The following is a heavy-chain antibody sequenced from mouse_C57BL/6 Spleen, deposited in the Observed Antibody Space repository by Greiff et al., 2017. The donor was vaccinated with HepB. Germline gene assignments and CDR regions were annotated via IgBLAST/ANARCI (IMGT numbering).Heavy chain of an antibody. J-gene: IGHJ2*01. CDR2: INPSTGGT. CDR3: ASMGNWEFDY. D-gene: IGHD4-1*01. V-gene: IGHV1-42*01. Sequence: VQLQQSGPALVKPGASVKISCTASGYSFTGYYMNWVKQSPEKSREWIGDINPSTGGTTDNYKFKAKATLTVDKSSSTAYRQLNRLTSEDSAVYYCASMGNWEFDYWGQGTTLTVSS. CDR1: GYSFTGYY.